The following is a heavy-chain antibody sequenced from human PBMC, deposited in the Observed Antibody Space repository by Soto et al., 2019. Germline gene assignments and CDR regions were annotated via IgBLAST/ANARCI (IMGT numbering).Heavy chain of an antibody. V-gene: IGHV4-39*01. D-gene: IGHD3-3*01. J-gene: IGHJ6*03. Sequence: SETLSLTCAVYGGSLSSYYWGWIRQPPGKGLEWIGSIYYSGSTYYNPSLKSRVTISVDTSKNQFSLKLSSVTAADTAVYYCARLRFGAHSHYYYYYYMDVWGKGTTVTVSS. CDR3: ARLRFGAHSHYYYYYYMDV. CDR2: IYYSGST. CDR1: GGSLSSYY.